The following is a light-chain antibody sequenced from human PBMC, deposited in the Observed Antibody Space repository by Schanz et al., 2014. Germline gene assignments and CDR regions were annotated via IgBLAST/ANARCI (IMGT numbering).Light chain of an antibody. CDR2: DAS. Sequence: DIQMTQSPSTLSASVGDRVTITCRASQSISSWLAWYQQKPGKAPKLLIYDASSLESGVPSRFSGSGSGTEFTLTIADLQADDFATYYCQQYHTYLSFGGGTKVEIK. V-gene: IGKV1-5*01. CDR3: QQYHTYLS. CDR1: QSISSW. J-gene: IGKJ4*01.